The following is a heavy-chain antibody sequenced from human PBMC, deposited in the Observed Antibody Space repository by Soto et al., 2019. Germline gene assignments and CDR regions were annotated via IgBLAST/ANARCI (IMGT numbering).Heavy chain of an antibody. CDR2: ISGSGGST. CDR1: GFTFSSYA. V-gene: IGHV3-23*01. D-gene: IGHD1-26*01. CDR3: AKGVLPCPSFPDEIVGATTCYYYGMDV. J-gene: IGHJ6*02. Sequence: GGSLRLSCAASGFTFSSYAMSWVRQAPGKGLEWVSAISGSGGSTYYADSVKGRFTISRDNSKNTLYLQMNSLRAEDTAVYYCAKGVLPCPSFPDEIVGATTCYYYGMDVWGQGTTVTVSS.